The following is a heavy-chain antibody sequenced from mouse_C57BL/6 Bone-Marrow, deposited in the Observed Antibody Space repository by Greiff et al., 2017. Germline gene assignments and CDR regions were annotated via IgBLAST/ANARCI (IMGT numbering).Heavy chain of an antibody. V-gene: IGHV1-9*01. CDR2: ILPGSGST. Sequence: QVQLQQSGAELMKPGASVKLSCKATGYTFPGYWIEWVKQRPGHGLEWIGEILPGSGSTNYKEKFKGKATFTADTASNTAYMQLSSLTTEDSAIYYGARNGVITTVADYWGQGTTLTVSS. D-gene: IGHD1-1*01. J-gene: IGHJ2*01. CDR1: GYTFPGYW. CDR3: ARNGVITTVADY.